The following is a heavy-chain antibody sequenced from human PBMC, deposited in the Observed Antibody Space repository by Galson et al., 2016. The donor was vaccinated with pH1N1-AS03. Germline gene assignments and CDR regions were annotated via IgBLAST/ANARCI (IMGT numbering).Heavy chain of an antibody. Sequence: SETLSLTCSVSGGSISGNFGTWIRQPAGEGLEWIGRMDSSGRKNYNSSLESRVTLSVDTSKNQFSLRLTSVTAADTAVYYCARESSGLGRGLDYWGQGTLVTVPS. CDR1: GGSISGNF. D-gene: IGHD3-10*01. CDR3: ARESSGLGRGLDY. J-gene: IGHJ4*02. CDR2: MDSSGRK. V-gene: IGHV4-4*07.